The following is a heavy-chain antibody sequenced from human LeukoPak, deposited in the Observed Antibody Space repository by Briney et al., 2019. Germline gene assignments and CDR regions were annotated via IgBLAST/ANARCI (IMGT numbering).Heavy chain of an antibody. Sequence: PSETLSLTCAVYGGSFSGYYWSWIRQPPGKGLEWIGEINHSGSTNYNPSLKSRVTISVDTSKNHFPLKLSSVTAADTAVYYCARRESSWMDYWGQGTLVTVSS. D-gene: IGHD6-13*01. CDR3: ARRESSWMDY. CDR2: INHSGST. CDR1: GGSFSGYY. V-gene: IGHV4-34*01. J-gene: IGHJ4*02.